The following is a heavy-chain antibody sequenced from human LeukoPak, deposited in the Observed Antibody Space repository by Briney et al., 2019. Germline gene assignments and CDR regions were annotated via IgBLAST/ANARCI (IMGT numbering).Heavy chain of an antibody. D-gene: IGHD3-9*01. CDR2: IYSSGSA. V-gene: IGHV4-4*07. CDR1: GGSISTYY. Sequence: SVTLSLTCTVSGGSISTYYWSWIRQPAGKDLEWIGHIYSSGSANYNPSLKSRVTISVDTSKNQFSLKLSSVTAADTAVYYCARDDFEYSVHYGMDVWGQGTTVTVSS. J-gene: IGHJ6*02. CDR3: ARDDFEYSVHYGMDV.